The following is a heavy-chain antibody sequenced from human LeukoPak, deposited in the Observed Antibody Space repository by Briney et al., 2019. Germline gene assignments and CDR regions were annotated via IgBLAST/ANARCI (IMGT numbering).Heavy chain of an antibody. V-gene: IGHV4-59*01. CDR2: IYYSGST. Sequence: PSETLSLTCTVSGGSISTYYWSWIRQPPGKGKEWIGYIYYSGSTNYNPSLKSRVTISVETSKNQFSLKLSSVTAADTAVYYCARGATSLSYFDSRGQGTLVTVSS. CDR3: ARGATSLSYFDS. D-gene: IGHD2/OR15-2a*01. J-gene: IGHJ4*02. CDR1: GGSISTYY.